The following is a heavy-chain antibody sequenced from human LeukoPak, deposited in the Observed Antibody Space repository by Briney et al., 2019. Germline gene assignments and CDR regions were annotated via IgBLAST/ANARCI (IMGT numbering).Heavy chain of an antibody. Sequence: SVKVSCKASGYTFTSYGISWVRQAPGQGLEWMGGIIPIFGTANYAQKFQGRVTITADESTSTAYMELSSLRSEDTAVYYCARDGRKSTLGFRRDGYNQFDYWGQGTLVTVSS. V-gene: IGHV1-69*13. CDR1: GYTFTSYG. CDR3: ARDGRKSTLGFRRDGYNQFDY. J-gene: IGHJ4*02. CDR2: IIPIFGTA. D-gene: IGHD5-24*01.